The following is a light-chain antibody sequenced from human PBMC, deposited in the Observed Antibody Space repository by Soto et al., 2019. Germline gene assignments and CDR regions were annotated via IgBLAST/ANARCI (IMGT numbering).Light chain of an antibody. J-gene: IGKJ2*01. CDR3: QQYRSSPYA. Sequence: IVLTQSPGTLSLSPGERATLSCRASPSLSSSYLAWYQQKPGQAPRLLIYGASSRATGIPDWFRGSGSGTDFTLTISRLEPDDFAGYVCQQYRSSPYAFGQGTRLEIK. V-gene: IGKV3-20*01. CDR1: PSLSSSY. CDR2: GAS.